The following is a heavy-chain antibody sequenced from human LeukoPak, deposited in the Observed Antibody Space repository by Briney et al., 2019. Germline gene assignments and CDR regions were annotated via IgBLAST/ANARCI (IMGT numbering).Heavy chain of an antibody. V-gene: IGHV4-34*01. CDR2: INHSGGT. D-gene: IGHD6-19*01. J-gene: IGHJ3*02. CDR3: ARGGVSSGWYGSAFDI. CDR1: GGSFSGYY. Sequence: PSETLSLTCAVYGGSFSGYYWSWIRQPPGKGLEWIGEINHSGGTNYNPSLKSRVTISVDTSKNQFSLKLSSVTAADTAVYYCARGGVSSGWYGSAFDIWGQGTMVTVSS.